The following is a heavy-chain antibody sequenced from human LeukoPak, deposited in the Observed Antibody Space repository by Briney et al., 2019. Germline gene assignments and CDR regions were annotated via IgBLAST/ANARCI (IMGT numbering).Heavy chain of an antibody. CDR3: ASRDKGYYYGMDV. Sequence: GGSLRLSCAASGFTVSGNYMSWVRQAPGKGLEWVSLLYSGGSTYYADSVKGGFSISRDNSKNTLYLQMNSLRAEDTAVYYCASRDKGYYYGMDVWGQGTTVTVSS. J-gene: IGHJ6*02. D-gene: IGHD5-24*01. CDR1: GFTVSGNY. CDR2: LYSGGST. V-gene: IGHV3-66*01.